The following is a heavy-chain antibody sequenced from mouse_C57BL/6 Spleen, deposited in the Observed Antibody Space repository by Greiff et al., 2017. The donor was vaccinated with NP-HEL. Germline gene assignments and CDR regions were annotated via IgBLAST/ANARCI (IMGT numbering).Heavy chain of an antibody. CDR3: ARHFYDGYYGAMDY. CDR1: GFSLTSYG. J-gene: IGHJ4*01. V-gene: IGHV2-6-1*01. Sequence: QVQLKESGPGLVAPSQSLSITCTVSGFSLTSYGVHWVRQPPGKGLEWLVVIWSDGSTTYNSALKSRLSISKDNSKSQVFLKMNSLQTDDTAMYYCARHFYDGYYGAMDYWGQGTSVTVSS. D-gene: IGHD2-3*01. CDR2: IWSDGST.